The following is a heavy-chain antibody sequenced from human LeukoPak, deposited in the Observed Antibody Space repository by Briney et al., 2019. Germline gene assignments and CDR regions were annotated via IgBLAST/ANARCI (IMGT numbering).Heavy chain of an antibody. Sequence: PGGSLRLSCAASGFTFSSYAMSWVRQAPGKGLEWVSAISGSGGSTYYADSVKGRFTISRDNSKNTLYLQMNSLRAEDTAVYYCANRPNSQQLVWSGGYWGQGTLVTVSS. D-gene: IGHD6-13*01. V-gene: IGHV3-23*01. CDR2: ISGSGGST. CDR3: ANRPNSQQLVWSGGY. CDR1: GFTFSSYA. J-gene: IGHJ4*02.